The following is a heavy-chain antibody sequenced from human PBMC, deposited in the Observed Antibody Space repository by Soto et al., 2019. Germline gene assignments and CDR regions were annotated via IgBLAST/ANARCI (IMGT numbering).Heavy chain of an antibody. CDR3: AKGSGVVITDFDS. Sequence: GSLRLSCAASGFNFKGYAMNWVRQAPGKGLEWVSAIRGVSYITYYADSVKGRFTISRDTSKNTLHLQMNSLRVEDTAIYYCAKGSGVVITDFDSWGQGTLVTVSS. CDR1: GFNFKGYA. J-gene: IGHJ4*02. CDR2: IRGVSYIT. V-gene: IGHV3-23*01. D-gene: IGHD3-22*01.